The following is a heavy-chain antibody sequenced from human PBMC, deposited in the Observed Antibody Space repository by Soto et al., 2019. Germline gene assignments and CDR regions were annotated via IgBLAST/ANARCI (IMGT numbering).Heavy chain of an antibody. V-gene: IGHV3-30-3*01. CDR2: ISYDGSNK. CDR1: GFTFRNYA. J-gene: IGHJ4*02. Sequence: QMQLVESGGGVVQPGRSLRLSCAASGFTFRNYAMHCVRQAPGKGLEWVAVISYDGSNKYYADSVKGRFTISRDNSKNTLYLQMNSLRAEDTAVYYCARDRYSSSTLFDYWGQGTLVTVSS. CDR3: ARDRYSSSTLFDY. D-gene: IGHD6-6*01.